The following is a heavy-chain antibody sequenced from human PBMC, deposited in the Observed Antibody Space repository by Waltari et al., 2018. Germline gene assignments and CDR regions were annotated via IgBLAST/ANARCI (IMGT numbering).Heavy chain of an antibody. D-gene: IGHD6-13*01. J-gene: IGHJ4*02. Sequence: QLQLQESGPGLVKPSETLSLTCTVSGGSISSSSYYWGWIRQPPGKGLEWIGSIYYSGSTYYNPSLKSRVTISVDTSKNQCSLKLSSVTAADTAVYYCARDHPLHWYSSSWLDYWGQGTLVTVSS. V-gene: IGHV4-39*07. CDR2: IYYSGST. CDR3: ARDHPLHWYSSSWLDY. CDR1: GGSISSSSYY.